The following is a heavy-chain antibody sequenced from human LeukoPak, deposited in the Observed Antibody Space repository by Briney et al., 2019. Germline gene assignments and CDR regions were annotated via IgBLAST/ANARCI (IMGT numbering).Heavy chain of an antibody. J-gene: IGHJ3*02. CDR2: IYHSGNT. Sequence: PSETLSLTCSVSGYSISSGYYWGWIRQAPDKGLEWIGTIYHSGNTHFNPSLRSRVTISVDTPKNQFSLKMNSVTAADTAVYYCARHYGSSSSWYIGAFDIWGQGTMVTVSS. V-gene: IGHV4-38-2*02. CDR1: GYSISSGYY. D-gene: IGHD6-13*01. CDR3: ARHYGSSSSWYIGAFDI.